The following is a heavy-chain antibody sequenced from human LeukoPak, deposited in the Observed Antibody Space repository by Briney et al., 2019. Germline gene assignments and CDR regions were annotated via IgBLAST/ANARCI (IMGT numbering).Heavy chain of an antibody. CDR3: AKDRHLAI. J-gene: IGHJ3*02. CDR2: ITTSGGST. Sequence: GGSLRLSCAASGFTFSSSAMIWVRQAPGKGLEWVSTITTSGGSTSFADSVKGRFTISRDNSKNTLYLQKNSLRAEDTAIYYCAKDRHLAIWGQGTMVTVSS. V-gene: IGHV3-23*01. CDR1: GFTFSSSA.